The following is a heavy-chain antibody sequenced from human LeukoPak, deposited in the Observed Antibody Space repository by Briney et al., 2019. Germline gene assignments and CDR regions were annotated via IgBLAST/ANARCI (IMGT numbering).Heavy chain of an antibody. Sequence: GGSLRLSCAASGFTFSGHWMFWLRQAPGKGLAWVSRINGDGSAPKYAGSMKGRFTISRDNARNIVYLQMNSMREDDTAVYYCARDLNWGQFDYWGQGTLVTVSS. CDR3: ARDLNWGQFDY. J-gene: IGHJ4*02. V-gene: IGHV3-74*01. D-gene: IGHD7-27*01. CDR1: GFTFSGHW. CDR2: INGDGSAP.